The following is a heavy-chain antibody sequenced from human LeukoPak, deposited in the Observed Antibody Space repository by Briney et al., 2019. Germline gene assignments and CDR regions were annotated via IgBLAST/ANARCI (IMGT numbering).Heavy chain of an antibody. CDR1: GGTFSSYA. CDR2: IIPIFGTA. CDR3: ARDVPRYDFWSGYYDY. J-gene: IGHJ4*02. Sequence: SVKVSCKASGGTFSSYAIRWVRQAPGKGLEWKGGIIPIFGTANYAQKFQGRVTITADESTSTAYMELSSLRSEDTAVYYCARDVPRYDFWSGYYDYWGQGTLVTVSS. D-gene: IGHD3-3*01. V-gene: IGHV1-69*13.